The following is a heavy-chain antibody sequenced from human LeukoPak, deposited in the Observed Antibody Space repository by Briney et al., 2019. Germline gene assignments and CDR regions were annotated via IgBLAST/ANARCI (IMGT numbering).Heavy chain of an antibody. Sequence: SQTLSLTCVSGGSISSGSYYWTWIRQPAGKGLEWTGRINTSGNTNYNPSLKSRVTISVDTSKNQFSLKLTSVTAADTAVYYCARVGDGYKFDYWGQGTLVTVSS. V-gene: IGHV4-61*02. J-gene: IGHJ4*02. CDR1: GGSISSGSYY. D-gene: IGHD5-24*01. CDR3: ARVGDGYKFDY. CDR2: INTSGNT.